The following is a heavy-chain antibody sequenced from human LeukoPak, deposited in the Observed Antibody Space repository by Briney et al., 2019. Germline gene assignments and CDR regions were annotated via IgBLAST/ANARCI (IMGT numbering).Heavy chain of an antibody. Sequence: GGSLRLSCVASGLTFSTYWMNWVRQAPGKGLEWVANIKQDGSEKDYVDSVKGRFTISRENTKNSLFLQMNSLRAEDTAVYFCARDPRVGYCSSSTCQGGYNYFDPWGQGTLVIVSS. CDR3: ARDPRVGYCSSSTCQGGYNYFDP. V-gene: IGHV3-7*01. D-gene: IGHD2-2*01. CDR2: IKQDGSEK. CDR1: GLTFSTYW. J-gene: IGHJ5*02.